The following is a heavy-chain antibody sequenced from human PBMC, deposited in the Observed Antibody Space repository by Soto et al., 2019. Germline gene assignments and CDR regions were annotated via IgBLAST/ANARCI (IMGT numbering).Heavy chain of an antibody. J-gene: IGHJ6*02. CDR3: TRDNGGGELTIVRGPFIIYGMDV. Sequence: QVQLVQSGAEVKKPGSSVKVSCKASGGTFSSYAISWVRQAPGQGLEWMGGSIPIFGTANYAQKFQGRVTITADEYTSTAYMEMSSLRSEDTAVYYCTRDNGGGELTIVRGPFIIYGMDVWGQETTVTDSS. CDR1: GGTFSSYA. V-gene: IGHV1-69*01. D-gene: IGHD3-10*01. CDR2: SIPIFGTA.